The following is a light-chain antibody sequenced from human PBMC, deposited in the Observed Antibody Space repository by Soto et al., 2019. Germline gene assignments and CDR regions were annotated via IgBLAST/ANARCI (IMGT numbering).Light chain of an antibody. CDR1: YSNIGSNS. J-gene: IGLJ3*02. CDR3: ATWDDSLNGWV. V-gene: IGLV1-44*01. Sequence: QSVLTQPPSASGTPGQRVIISCSGSYSNIGSNSVNWYQKLPGTAPKLLIYTNDQRPSGVSDRFSGSKSGTSASLAISGLQSEDETDYYCATWDDSLNGWVFGGGTKLTVL. CDR2: TND.